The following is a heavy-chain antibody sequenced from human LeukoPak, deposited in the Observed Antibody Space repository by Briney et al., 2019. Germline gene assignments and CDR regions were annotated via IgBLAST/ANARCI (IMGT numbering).Heavy chain of an antibody. J-gene: IGHJ4*02. D-gene: IGHD1-26*01. Sequence: GGSLRLSCAASGFTFSSYEMNWVRQAPGKGLEWVSYISSSGSTIYYADSVKGRFTISRDNAKNTLYLQMNSLGVEDTAVYYCARDLYWGASDYWGQGTLVTVSS. CDR2: ISSSGSTI. CDR1: GFTFSSYE. V-gene: IGHV3-48*03. CDR3: ARDLYWGASDY.